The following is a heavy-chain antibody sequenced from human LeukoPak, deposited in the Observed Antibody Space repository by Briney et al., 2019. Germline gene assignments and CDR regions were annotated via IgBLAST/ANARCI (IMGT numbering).Heavy chain of an antibody. V-gene: IGHV3-30-3*01. J-gene: IGHJ6*02. Sequence: PGGSLRLSCAASGFTFSSYAMHWVRQAPGKGLEWVAVISYDGSNKYYADSVKGRFTISRDNSKNTLYLQMNSLRAEDTAVYYCARGYGMDVWGQGTTVTVSS. CDR1: GFTFSSYA. CDR2: ISYDGSNK. CDR3: ARGYGMDV.